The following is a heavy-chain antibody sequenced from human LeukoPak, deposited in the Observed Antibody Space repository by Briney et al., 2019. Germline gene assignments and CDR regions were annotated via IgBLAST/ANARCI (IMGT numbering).Heavy chain of an antibody. CDR2: INSDGSST. V-gene: IGHV3-74*01. D-gene: IGHD4-11*01. J-gene: IGHJ4*02. CDR1: GFTFSRYW. CDR3: AMGYTVMSI. Sequence: GGSLRLSCAASGFTFSRYWMHWVRQAPGKGLLWVSRINSDGSSTYYADSVKGRFTTSRDNAKNSLYLQMSSLRAGDTAVYYCAMGYTVMSIGGQGTLVTVSS.